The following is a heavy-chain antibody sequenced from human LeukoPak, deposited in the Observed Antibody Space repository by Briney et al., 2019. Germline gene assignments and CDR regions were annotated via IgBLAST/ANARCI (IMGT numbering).Heavy chain of an antibody. CDR1: GFTFSSYW. J-gene: IGHJ3*02. V-gene: IGHV3-7*01. Sequence: GGSLRLSCASYGFTFSSYWMSWVRQAPGKGLEWVANIKQDGSEKYYVDSVKGRFTISRDNAKNSLYLQMNSLRAEDTAVYYCARERGGSAFDIWGQGTMVTVFS. D-gene: IGHD3-10*01. CDR3: ARERGGSAFDI. CDR2: IKQDGSEK.